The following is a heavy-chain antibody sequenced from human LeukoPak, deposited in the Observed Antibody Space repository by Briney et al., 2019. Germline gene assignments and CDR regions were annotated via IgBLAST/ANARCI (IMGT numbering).Heavy chain of an antibody. D-gene: IGHD6-19*01. V-gene: IGHV3-30*18. CDR3: AKDLYSSGWYNYFDP. Sequence: PGGSLRLSCSGSGFTLTTHGMHWVRQAPGEGLEWVAMISHDGGEKNYVDSVKGRFTISRDNFKNTVYLQMNSLRAEDTAMYYCAKDLYSSGWYNYFDPWGQGTLVTVSS. CDR2: ISHDGGEK. CDR1: GFTLTTHG. J-gene: IGHJ5*02.